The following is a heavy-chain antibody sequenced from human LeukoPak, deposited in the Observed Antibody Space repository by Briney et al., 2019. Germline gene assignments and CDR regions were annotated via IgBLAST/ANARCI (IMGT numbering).Heavy chain of an antibody. CDR1: GFTFSDYY. CDR3: ARSLAAAYAFDI. Sequence: PGGSLRLSCAASGFTFSDYYMSWIRQAPWKGLEWVSYISSGGGALYYADSVKGRFTISRDNAKNSLFLQMNSLRAEDTALYHCARSLAAAYAFDIWGQGTMVTVSS. J-gene: IGHJ3*02. D-gene: IGHD6-13*01. V-gene: IGHV3-11*01. CDR2: ISSGGGAL.